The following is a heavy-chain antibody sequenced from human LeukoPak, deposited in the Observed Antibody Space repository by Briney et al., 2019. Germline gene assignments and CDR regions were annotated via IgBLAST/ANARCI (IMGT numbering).Heavy chain of an antibody. CDR3: AKDPYYGSGSYFLDYYYGMDV. D-gene: IGHD3-10*01. J-gene: IGHJ6*02. V-gene: IGHV3-23*01. CDR2: ISGSGGST. CDR1: GFTFSSYA. Sequence: SLRLSCAASGFTFSSYAIGWVRHAPGRGLEWVSAISGSGGSTSYTDSVKGRCTISRDNSKNTLYLQMNSLRAEDTAVYYCAKDPYYGSGSYFLDYYYGMDVWGQGTTVTVSS.